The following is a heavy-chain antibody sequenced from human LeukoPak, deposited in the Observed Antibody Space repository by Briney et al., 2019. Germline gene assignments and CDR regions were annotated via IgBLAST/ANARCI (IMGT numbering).Heavy chain of an antibody. Sequence: SVKVSCKASGGTFSSYAISWVRQAPGQGLEWMGGIIPIFGTANYAQKFQGRVTITADESMSTAYMELSSLRSEDTAVYYCARGIVVPAAMRYDYYYYGMDVWGKGTTVTVSS. CDR2: IIPIFGTA. J-gene: IGHJ6*04. D-gene: IGHD2-2*01. CDR1: GGTFSSYA. V-gene: IGHV1-69*01. CDR3: ARGIVVPAAMRYDYYYYGMDV.